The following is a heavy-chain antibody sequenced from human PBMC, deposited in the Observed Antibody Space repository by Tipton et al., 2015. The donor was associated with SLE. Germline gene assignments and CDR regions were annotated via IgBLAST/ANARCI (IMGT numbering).Heavy chain of an antibody. CDR3: ARHIAAAFDY. V-gene: IGHV4-59*08. Sequence: TLSLTCSVSGGSMSYHYWSWIRQPPGKGLEWIGYIYYSGSTNYNPSLKSRVTISVDTSKNQFSLKLSSVTAADTAVYYCARHIAAAFDYWGQGTLVTVSS. CDR1: GGSMSYHY. CDR2: IYYSGST. D-gene: IGHD6-13*01. J-gene: IGHJ4*02.